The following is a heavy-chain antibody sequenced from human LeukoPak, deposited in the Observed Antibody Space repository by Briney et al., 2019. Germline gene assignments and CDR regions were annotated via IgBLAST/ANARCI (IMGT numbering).Heavy chain of an antibody. CDR1: GGSVSSSIYY. V-gene: IGHV4-61*01. D-gene: IGHD1-26*01. CDR2: VYYSGSSGST. J-gene: IGHJ4*02. CDR3: ARDLYGTYAY. Sequence: SETLSLTCAVSGGSVSSSIYYWTWLRQPPGKALEWIGYVYYSGSSGSTNYNPSLKSRVTISLDTSKNQFSLRLTSVTAADTAVYYCARDLYGTYAYWGQGALVTVSS.